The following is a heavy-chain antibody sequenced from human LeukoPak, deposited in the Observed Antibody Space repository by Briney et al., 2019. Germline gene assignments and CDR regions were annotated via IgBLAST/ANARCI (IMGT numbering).Heavy chain of an antibody. J-gene: IGHJ4*02. CDR3: ARGGDSGLFDY. CDR2: IYYSGST. D-gene: IGHD3-10*01. Sequence: SETLSLTCTVSGGSISSYYWSWIRQPPGKGLEWIGYIYYSGSTNYNPSLKSRVTISVDTSKNQFSLKLSSVTAADTAVYYCARGGDSGLFDYWGQGTLVTVSS. V-gene: IGHV4-59*01. CDR1: GGSISSYY.